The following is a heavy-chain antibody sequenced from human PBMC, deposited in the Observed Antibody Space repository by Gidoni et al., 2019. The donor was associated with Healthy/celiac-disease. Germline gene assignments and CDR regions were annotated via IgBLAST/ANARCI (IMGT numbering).Heavy chain of an antibody. V-gene: IGHV3-53*01. CDR3: ARDRNYYDSSGYRDYYYYGMDV. CDR1: GFTASSNY. Sequence: EVQLVESGGGLIQPGGSLRLSCAASGFTASSNYLRWVRQAPGKGLEWVSVIYSGGSTYYADSVKGRFTISRDNSKNTLYLQMNSLRAEDTAVYYCARDRNYYDSSGYRDYYYYGMDVWGQGTTVTVSS. CDR2: IYSGGST. D-gene: IGHD3-22*01. J-gene: IGHJ6*02.